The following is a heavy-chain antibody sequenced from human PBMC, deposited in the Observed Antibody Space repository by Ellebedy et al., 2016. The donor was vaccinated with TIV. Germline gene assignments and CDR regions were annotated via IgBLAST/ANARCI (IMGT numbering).Heavy chain of an antibody. CDR2: IKQDGGEK. CDR3: ERGWWDYGA. J-gene: IGHJ5*02. D-gene: IGHD4/OR15-4a*01. V-gene: IGHV3-7*01. Sequence: GESLKISCVASGFTFSGYSMSWVRQARGKGLEWVATIKQDGGEKFYVDSVKGRFTISRDNSKNSLYLQMDRLRGEDTAVYYCERGWWDYGAWGQGALVTVSS. CDR1: GFTFSGYS.